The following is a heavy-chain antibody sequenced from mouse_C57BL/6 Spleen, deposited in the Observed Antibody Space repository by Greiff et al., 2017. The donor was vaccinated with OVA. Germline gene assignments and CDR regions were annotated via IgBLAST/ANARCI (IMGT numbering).Heavy chain of an antibody. D-gene: IGHD2-1*01. Sequence: VQLQQPGAELVRPGSSVKLSCQASGFTFTSYWMHWVKQRPIQGLEWIGNIDPSDSETHYNQKFKDKATLTVDKSSSTAYMQLSSLTSEDSAVYYCARGIIYYGNPYYFDYWGQGTTLTVSS. CDR2: IDPSDSET. CDR3: ARGIIYYGNPYYFDY. J-gene: IGHJ2*01. V-gene: IGHV1-52*01. CDR1: GFTFTSYW.